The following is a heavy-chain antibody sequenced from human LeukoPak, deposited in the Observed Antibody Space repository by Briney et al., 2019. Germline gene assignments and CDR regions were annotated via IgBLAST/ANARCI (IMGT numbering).Heavy chain of an antibody. V-gene: IGHV1-46*01. D-gene: IGHD4-23*01. CDR2: INPSGGST. CDR1: GYTFTGYY. Sequence: ASVKVSCKASGYTFTGYYMHWVRQGPGQGLEWMGIINPSGGSTSYAQKFQGRVTMTRDMSTSTDYMELSSLRSEDTAVYYCARDNSVEDTAWWFDPWGQGTLVTVSS. CDR3: ARDNSVEDTAWWFDP. J-gene: IGHJ5*02.